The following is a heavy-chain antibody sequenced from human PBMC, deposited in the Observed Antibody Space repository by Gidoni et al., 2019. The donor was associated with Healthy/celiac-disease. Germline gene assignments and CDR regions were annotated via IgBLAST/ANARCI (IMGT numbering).Heavy chain of an antibody. V-gene: IGHV4-4*07. CDR3: AMSGAKYYDILTGYPDYFDY. D-gene: IGHD3-9*01. Sequence: QVQLQESGTGLVKPSETLSLTCTVSGGSISRYYWSWIRQPAGKGLEWIGGIYTSGSTNYNPSLKSRVTMSVDTSKNQFSLKLSSVTAADTAVYYCAMSGAKYYDILTGYPDYFDYWGQGTLVTVSS. CDR2: IYTSGST. CDR1: GGSISRYY. J-gene: IGHJ4*02.